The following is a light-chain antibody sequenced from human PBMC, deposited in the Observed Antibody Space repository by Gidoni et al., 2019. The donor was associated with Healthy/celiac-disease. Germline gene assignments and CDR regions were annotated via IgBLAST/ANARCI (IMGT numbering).Light chain of an antibody. J-gene: IGKJ2*01. CDR2: WAS. CDR1: QSVLYSSNNKNY. V-gene: IGKV4-1*01. Sequence: DIVMTQSPESLAVSLGARATINCKSSQSVLYSSNNKNYLAWYQQKPGQPPKLLIYWASTRESGVPDRFSGSGSGTDFTLTISSLQAEDVAVYYCQQYYSTPPYTFGQGTKLEIK. CDR3: QQYYSTPPYT.